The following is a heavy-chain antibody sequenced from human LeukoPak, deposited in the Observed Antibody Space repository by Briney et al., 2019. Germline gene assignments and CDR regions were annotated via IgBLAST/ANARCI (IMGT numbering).Heavy chain of an antibody. CDR3: ARAPTGGYCTNGVCSWNWFDP. D-gene: IGHD2-8*01. J-gene: IGHJ5*02. Sequence: SVKVSCKASGGTFSSYAISWVRQAPGQGLEWMGGIIPIFGTANYAQKFQGRVTITADESTSTAYMELSSLRSEDTAVYYCARAPTGGYCTNGVCSWNWFDPWGQGTLVAVSS. V-gene: IGHV1-69*13. CDR1: GGTFSSYA. CDR2: IIPIFGTA.